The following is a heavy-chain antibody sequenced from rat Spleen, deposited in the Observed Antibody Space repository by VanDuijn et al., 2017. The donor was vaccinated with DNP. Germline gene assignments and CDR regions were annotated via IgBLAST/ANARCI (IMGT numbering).Heavy chain of an antibody. D-gene: IGHD1-11*01. V-gene: IGHV5-22*01. CDR3: ARGPNYGGYSDFFDY. Sequence: EVQLVESGGGSVQPGRSLKLSCAASGFTFSDYYMAWVRQAPTKGLELVAYISYAGGSTYHGDSVKGRFTISRDNAESTLYLQMNSLRSEDMATYCCARGPNYGGYSDFFDYWGQGVMVTVSS. CDR1: GFTFSDYY. CDR2: ISYAGGST. J-gene: IGHJ2*01.